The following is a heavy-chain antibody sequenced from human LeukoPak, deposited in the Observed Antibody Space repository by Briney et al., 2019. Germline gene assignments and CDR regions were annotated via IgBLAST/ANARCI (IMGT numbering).Heavy chain of an antibody. Sequence: PGGSLRLSCAASGFTFSSYSMNWVRQAPGKGLEWVSSISSSSSYIYYADSVKGRFTISRDNAKNSLYLQMNSLRAEDTAVYYCAKVQSYYGILTGDPFDYWGQGTLVTVSS. J-gene: IGHJ4*02. V-gene: IGHV3-21*01. CDR2: ISSSSSYI. CDR1: GFTFSSYS. CDR3: AKVQSYYGILTGDPFDY. D-gene: IGHD3-9*01.